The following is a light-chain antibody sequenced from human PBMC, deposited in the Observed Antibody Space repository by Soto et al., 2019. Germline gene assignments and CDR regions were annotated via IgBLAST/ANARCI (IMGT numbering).Light chain of an antibody. V-gene: IGKV3-20*01. CDR2: GAS. CDR3: QQYSSGM. CDR1: QSVDSNY. Sequence: IVLTQSPGTLSLSPGERATLSCRASQSVDSNYLAWYQQKPGQAPRLLIYGASRRATGIPDRFSGGVAGTEFTLTISRLEPEDFAVYYCQQYSSGMFGQGTKVEIK. J-gene: IGKJ1*01.